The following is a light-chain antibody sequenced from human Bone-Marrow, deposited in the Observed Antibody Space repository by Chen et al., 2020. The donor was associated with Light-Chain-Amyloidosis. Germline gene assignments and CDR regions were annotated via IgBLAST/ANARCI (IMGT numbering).Light chain of an antibody. CDR2: WGS. J-gene: IGKJ4*01. Sequence: TQSPDSLTVSMGERATIKCESSQSVLFTFKNKNYIAWSQQRPGQSPKLLNSWGSTRESGVPVRLSVSGSETHFTLNMSRLRDTHVAVYYCQQYYISPVTFGRGTK. CDR1: QSVLFTFKNKNY. V-gene: IGKV4-1*01. CDR3: QQYYISPVT.